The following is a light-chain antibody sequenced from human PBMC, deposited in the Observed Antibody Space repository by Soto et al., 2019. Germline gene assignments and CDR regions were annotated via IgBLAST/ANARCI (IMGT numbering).Light chain of an antibody. J-gene: IGLJ2*01. CDR3: QSYHSSTVV. CDR2: EDN. Sequence: NFMLTQPHSVSESPGKTVTISCTRSSGSIASNYVQWFQQRPGSAPTTVIYEDNQRPSGVPDRFSGSIDSSSNSASLTISGLKTEGEADYYCQSYHSSTVVFGGGTKVTVL. CDR1: SGSIASNY. V-gene: IGLV6-57*03.